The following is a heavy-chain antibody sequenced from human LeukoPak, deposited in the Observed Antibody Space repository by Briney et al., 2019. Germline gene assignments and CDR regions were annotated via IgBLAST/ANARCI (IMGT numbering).Heavy chain of an antibody. CDR2: ISSSSNYI. V-gene: IGHV3-21*01. CDR1: GFTFSSYS. CDR3: ARSPDYNYFDY. Sequence: PGGSLRLSCAASGFTFSSYSMHWVRQAPGKGLEWVSSISSSSNYIYYTDSVKGRFTISRDNAKNSLYLQMNSLRAEDTAVYYCARSPDYNYFDYWGQGTLVTVSS. D-gene: IGHD4-11*01. J-gene: IGHJ4*02.